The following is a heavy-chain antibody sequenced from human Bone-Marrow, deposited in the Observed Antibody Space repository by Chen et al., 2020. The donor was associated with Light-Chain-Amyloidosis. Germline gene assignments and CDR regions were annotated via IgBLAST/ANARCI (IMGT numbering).Heavy chain of an antibody. CDR3: AKDKGYRSIVVVVPGTGAFDI. CDR2: ISWNSGRI. Sequence: EVQLVESGGGLVQPGRSLRLSCAASGFTFDDYAMHWVRQAPGKGLEWVSGISWNSGRINYADSVKGRFTISRDNAKNSLYLQLNSLRAEDTALYYCAKDKGYRSIVVVVPGTGAFDIWGQGTMVTVSS. V-gene: IGHV3-9*01. D-gene: IGHD2-15*01. CDR1: GFTFDDYA. J-gene: IGHJ3*02.